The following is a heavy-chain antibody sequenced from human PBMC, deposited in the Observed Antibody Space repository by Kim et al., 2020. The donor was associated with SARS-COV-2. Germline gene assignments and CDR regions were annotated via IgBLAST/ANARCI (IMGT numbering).Heavy chain of an antibody. V-gene: IGHV4-39*01. D-gene: IGHD6-19*01. CDR1: GGSISSSSYY. Sequence: SETLSLTCTVSGGSISSSSYYWGWIRQPPGKGLEWIGSIYYSGSTYYNPSLKSRVTISVDTSKNQFSLKLSSVTAADTAVYYCARHIRTEAVAGEYLWYFDLWGRGTLVTVSS. J-gene: IGHJ2*01. CDR2: IYYSGST. CDR3: ARHIRTEAVAGEYLWYFDL.